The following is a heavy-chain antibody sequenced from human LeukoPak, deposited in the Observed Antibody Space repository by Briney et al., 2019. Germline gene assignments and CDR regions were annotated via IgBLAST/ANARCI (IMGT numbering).Heavy chain of an antibody. J-gene: IGHJ4*02. CDR2: IFSRGST. CDR3: TSSSPTSYSDY. CDR1: GFSVGSNY. D-gene: IGHD6-13*01. V-gene: IGHV3-53*04. Sequence: GGSLRLSCAASGFSVGSNYMNWVRPAPGKGLECVSVIFSRGSTYYADSVKGRFTISRHNSENTLYLQMDSLRVEDTAVYYCTSSSPTSYSDYWGQGTLVTVSS.